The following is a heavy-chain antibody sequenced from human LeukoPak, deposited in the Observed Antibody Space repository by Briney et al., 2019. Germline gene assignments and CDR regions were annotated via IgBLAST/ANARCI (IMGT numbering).Heavy chain of an antibody. D-gene: IGHD2-2*01. V-gene: IGHV4-31*03. Sequence: SETLSLTCNVSGVSVSDGRYYWTWIRQHPAKGLEWIGYKYYSGSAKYNPSLKSRLTISIDTAKNQFSLQLSSVTAADTATYYCATPYCSSLSCLDVFNMWGRGTRVTVSS. CDR3: ATPYCSSLSCLDVFNM. J-gene: IGHJ3*02. CDR2: KYYSGSA. CDR1: GVSVSDGRYY.